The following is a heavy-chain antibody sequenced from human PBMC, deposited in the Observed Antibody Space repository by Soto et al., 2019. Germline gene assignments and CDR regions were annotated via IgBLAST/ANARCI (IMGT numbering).Heavy chain of an antibody. CDR2: IYYSGST. D-gene: IGHD2-15*01. CDR3: ARGSGSSTRRNKLPVFSWY. J-gene: IGHJ4*02. CDR1: GGSISSGDYY. V-gene: IGHV4-30-4*01. Sequence: QVQLQESGPGLVKPSQTLSLTCTVSGGSISSGDYYWSWIRQPPGKGLEWIGYIYYSGSTYYNPSLKSRVTISVDTSKNQLSLKLSSVTAADTAVYYCARGSGSSTRRNKLPVFSWYWGQGTLVTVSS.